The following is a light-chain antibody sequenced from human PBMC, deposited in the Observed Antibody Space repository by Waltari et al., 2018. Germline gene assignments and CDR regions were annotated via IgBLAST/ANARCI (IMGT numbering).Light chain of an antibody. Sequence: EIVLTQSPATLSLSPGERATLSCRASQSLNRALAWYQQKPGQAPRLLIYGVSTRATGIPDRFSGSGSGADFSLTITRLEPEDFAVYYCQHYLRLPVAFGQGTKVDIK. CDR2: GVS. V-gene: IGKV3-20*01. CDR1: QSLNRA. J-gene: IGKJ1*01. CDR3: QHYLRLPVA.